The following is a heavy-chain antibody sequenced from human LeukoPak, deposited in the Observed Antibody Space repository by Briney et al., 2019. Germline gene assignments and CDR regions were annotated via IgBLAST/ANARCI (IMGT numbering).Heavy chain of an antibody. V-gene: IGHV1-24*01. J-gene: IGHJ4*02. D-gene: IGHD6-13*01. CDR2: FDPEDGET. Sequence: ASVKVSCKVSGYTLTELSVHWVRQAPGKGLEWMGGFDPEDGETIYAQKFQGRVTMTEDTSTDTAYMELSSLRSEDTAVYYCATAPRYSSSRPPFDYWGQGTLVTVSS. CDR1: GYTLTELS. CDR3: ATAPRYSSSRPPFDY.